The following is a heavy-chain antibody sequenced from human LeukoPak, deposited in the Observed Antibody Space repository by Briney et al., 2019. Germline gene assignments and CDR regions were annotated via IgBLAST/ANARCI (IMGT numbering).Heavy chain of an antibody. Sequence: ASVKVSYQAFGYTFNNQGISWVRLAPGQGLEWMGWISTYNGNTNYAQKLQCRVTMTTDTSTSTAYMELRSVRSDDMAVLYCAIAVGVYYSILTGQPPTVSRRLYGMDVWGQGTTVTVSS. CDR1: GYTFNNQG. D-gene: IGHD3-9*01. CDR3: AIAVGVYYSILTGQPPTVSRRLYGMDV. J-gene: IGHJ6*02. CDR2: ISTYNGNT. V-gene: IGHV1-18*03.